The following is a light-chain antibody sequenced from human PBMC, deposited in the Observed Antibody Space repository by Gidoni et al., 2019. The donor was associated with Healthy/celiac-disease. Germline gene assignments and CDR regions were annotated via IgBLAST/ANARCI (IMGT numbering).Light chain of an antibody. CDR3: LQDYNYPRT. Sequence: AIQLTQSPSSLSASVGDRVTITCRASQGIRNDLGWYQQKPGKAPKLLIYAASSLQSGVPSSFSGSGSGTDFTLTISSLQPEDFATYYCLQDYNYPRTFGQGTKVEIK. J-gene: IGKJ1*01. CDR1: QGIRND. CDR2: AAS. V-gene: IGKV1-6*01.